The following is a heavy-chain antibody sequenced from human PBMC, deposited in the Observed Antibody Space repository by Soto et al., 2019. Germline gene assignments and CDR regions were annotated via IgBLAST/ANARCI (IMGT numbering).Heavy chain of an antibody. CDR1: GFTFSSYA. CDR3: AKVPLMVYAPRTYYFDY. Sequence: PGGSLRLSCAASGFTFSSYAMSWVRQAPGKGLEWVSAISGSGGSTYYADSVKGRFTISRDNSKNTLYLQMNSLRAEDTAVYYCAKVPLMVYAPRTYYFDYWGQGTLVTVSS. D-gene: IGHD2-8*01. J-gene: IGHJ4*02. CDR2: ISGSGGST. V-gene: IGHV3-23*01.